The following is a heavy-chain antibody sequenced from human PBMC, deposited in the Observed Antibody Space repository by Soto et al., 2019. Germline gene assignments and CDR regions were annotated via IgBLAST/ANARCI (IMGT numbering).Heavy chain of an antibody. V-gene: IGHV1-69*04. CDR1: GGTFSSYT. D-gene: IGHD6-6*01. Sequence: ASVKVSCKASGGTFSSYTISWVRQAPGQGLEWMGRIIPILGIANYAQKFQGRVTITADKSTSTAYMELSSLRSEDTAVYYCARELSGGAYSSSSTGIKWGQGTMGTVSS. CDR2: IIPILGIA. J-gene: IGHJ4*02. CDR3: ARELSGGAYSSSSTGIK.